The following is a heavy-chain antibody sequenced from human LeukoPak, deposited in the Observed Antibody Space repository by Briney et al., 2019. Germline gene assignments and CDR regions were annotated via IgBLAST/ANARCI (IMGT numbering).Heavy chain of an antibody. Sequence: ASVKVSCKTSGYTFTNYDINWVRQASGQGLEWMGWVNPDSGDTGYAQKFQGRLTMTTNTSSRMAYMEMTSLRFDDTAVYYCTRDWTYWGPGTLVTVSS. CDR2: VNPDSGDT. CDR3: TRDWTY. J-gene: IGHJ4*02. D-gene: IGHD1-1*01. V-gene: IGHV1-8*01. CDR1: GYTFTNYD.